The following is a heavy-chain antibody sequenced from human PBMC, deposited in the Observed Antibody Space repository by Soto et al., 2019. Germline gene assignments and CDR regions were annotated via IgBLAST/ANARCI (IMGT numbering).Heavy chain of an antibody. D-gene: IGHD6-13*01. CDR2: ISYDGNNK. J-gene: IGHJ4*02. V-gene: IGHV3-30-3*01. CDR1: GFTFSSYA. Sequence: QVQLVESGGGVVQPGRSLRLSCAASGFTFSSYAMNWVRQAPGKGLDWVAVISYDGNNKYYADSVKGRLTISRDNSKNTVYLQMNSLRVEDTAMYYCARTLICSSWSTNDYWGQGTLVSVSS. CDR3: ARTLICSSWSTNDY.